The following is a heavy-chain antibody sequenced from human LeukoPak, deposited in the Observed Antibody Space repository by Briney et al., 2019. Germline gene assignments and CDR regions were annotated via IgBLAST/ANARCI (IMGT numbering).Heavy chain of an antibody. CDR3: ARYYSGWYYFDY. CDR2: IIPISGTS. Sequence: ASVKVSCKASGGTFSSYAISWVRQAPGQGLEWMGGIIPISGTSNYAQKFQGRVTITADESTSTAYMELSSLRSEDTAVYYCARYYSGWYYFDYWGQGTLVTVSS. CDR1: GGTFSSYA. D-gene: IGHD6-19*01. V-gene: IGHV1-69*13. J-gene: IGHJ4*02.